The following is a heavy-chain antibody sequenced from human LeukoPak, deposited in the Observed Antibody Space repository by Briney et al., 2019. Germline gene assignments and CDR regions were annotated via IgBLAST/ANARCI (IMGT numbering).Heavy chain of an antibody. V-gene: IGHV7-4-1*02. Sequence: ASVKVSCKASGYTFTSYATNWVRQAPGQGLEWMGWINTNTGNPTYAQGFTGRFVFSLDTSVSTAYLQISSLKAEDTAVYYCARDTAPLTSGWFDPWGQGTLVTVSS. CDR2: INTNTGNP. J-gene: IGHJ5*02. D-gene: IGHD3-9*01. CDR3: ARDTAPLTSGWFDP. CDR1: GYTFTSYA.